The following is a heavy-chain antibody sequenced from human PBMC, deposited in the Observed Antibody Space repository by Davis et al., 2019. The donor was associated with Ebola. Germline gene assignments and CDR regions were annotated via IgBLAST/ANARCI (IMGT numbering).Heavy chain of an antibody. CDR3: AREGHCSSTSCYEVSSFTD. CDR2: ISSSGSTI. J-gene: IGHJ4*02. CDR1: GFTFSDYY. V-gene: IGHV3-11*04. Sequence: GESLKISCAASGFTFSDYYMSWIRQAPGKGLEWVSYISSSGSTIYYADSVKGRFTISRDNAKNSLYLQMNSLRAEDTAVYYCAREGHCSSTSCYEVSSFTDWGQGTLVTVSS. D-gene: IGHD2-2*01.